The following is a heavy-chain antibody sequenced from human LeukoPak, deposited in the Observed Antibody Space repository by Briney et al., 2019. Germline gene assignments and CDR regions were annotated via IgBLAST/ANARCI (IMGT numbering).Heavy chain of an antibody. CDR1: GFTFSSYD. V-gene: IGHV3-74*01. CDR3: ARGTGSYYSLGY. Sequence: GGSLRLSCAASGFTFSSYDMHWVRQATGKGLEWVSRINSDGSSTSYADSVKGRFTISRDNAKNTLYLQMDGLRAEDTAMYYCARGTGSYYSLGYWGQGTLVTVSS. CDR2: INSDGSST. D-gene: IGHD1-26*01. J-gene: IGHJ4*02.